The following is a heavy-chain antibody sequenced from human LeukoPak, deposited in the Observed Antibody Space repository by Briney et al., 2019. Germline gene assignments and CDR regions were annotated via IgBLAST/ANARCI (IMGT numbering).Heavy chain of an antibody. Sequence: GGSLRLFCGGSGFIISCHYIDWGRQASGKGLEWVGRIKSRTDGGTTDYAAPVKGRFTISRDDSKNTLYLQMNSLKTEDTAVYYCTTDIAAGTDAWGQGTLVTVSS. CDR1: GFIISCHY. V-gene: IGHV3-15*01. CDR3: TTDIAAGTDA. D-gene: IGHD6-13*01. CDR2: IKSRTDGGTT. J-gene: IGHJ5*02.